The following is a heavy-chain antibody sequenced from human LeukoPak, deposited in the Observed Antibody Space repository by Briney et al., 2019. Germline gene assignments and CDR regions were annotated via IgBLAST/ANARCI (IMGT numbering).Heavy chain of an antibody. CDR2: ISSSGTTI. CDR1: GFTLSSYE. V-gene: IGHV3-48*03. J-gene: IGHJ3*02. D-gene: IGHD4-17*01. Sequence: GGSLRLSCAASGFTLSSYEMNWVRQAPGKGLEWVSYISSSGTTIYYADSVKGRFTISRDNAKNSLYLQMNSLRAEDTAVYYCAREGALTVTKDAFDIWGQGTMVTVSS. CDR3: AREGALTVTKDAFDI.